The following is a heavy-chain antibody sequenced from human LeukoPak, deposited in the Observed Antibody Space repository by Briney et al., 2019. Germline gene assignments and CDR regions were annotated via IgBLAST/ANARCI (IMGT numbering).Heavy chain of an antibody. CDR2: VDPEDGET. V-gene: IGHV1-69-2*01. Sequence: ASVKVSCKVSGYTFTDYYMHWVQQAPGKGLEWMGLVDPEDGETIYAEKFQGRVTITADTSTDTAYMELSSLRSEDTAVYYCATDSSGWQIKTPFDYWGQGTLVTVSS. J-gene: IGHJ4*02. D-gene: IGHD6-19*01. CDR3: ATDSSGWQIKTPFDY. CDR1: GYTFTDYY.